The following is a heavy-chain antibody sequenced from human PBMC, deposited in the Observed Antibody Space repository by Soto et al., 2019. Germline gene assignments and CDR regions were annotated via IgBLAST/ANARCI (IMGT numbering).Heavy chain of an antibody. D-gene: IGHD2-2*02. CDR1: GYSFTNYW. J-gene: IGHJ6*02. CDR2: IDPSDSYI. Sequence: GESLKISCNGSGYSFTNYWISWVRQMPGKGLEWMGRIDPSDSYIKYSPSFQGHVTISADNSISTAYLQWSSLKASDTAMYYCARHDCSSTRCYNFGMDVWGQGTTVTVYS. CDR3: ARHDCSSTRCYNFGMDV. V-gene: IGHV5-10-1*01.